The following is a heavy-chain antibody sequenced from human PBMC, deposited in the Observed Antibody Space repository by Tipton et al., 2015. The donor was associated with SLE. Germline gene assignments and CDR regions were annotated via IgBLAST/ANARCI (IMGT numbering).Heavy chain of an antibody. D-gene: IGHD4-11*01. CDR1: GFTFSSYW. Sequence: GSLRLSCAASGFTFSSYWMTWVRQAPGKGLEWVANIMQDGSEKYYVDSVKGRFTISRDNAKNSLYLQMNNLRAEDTAVYYCARTVIEGNFDYWGQGTLVTVSS. V-gene: IGHV3-7*03. J-gene: IGHJ4*02. CDR3: ARTVIEGNFDY. CDR2: IMQDGSEK.